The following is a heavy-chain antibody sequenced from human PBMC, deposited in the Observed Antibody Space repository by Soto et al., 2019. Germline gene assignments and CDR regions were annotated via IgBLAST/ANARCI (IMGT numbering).Heavy chain of an antibody. J-gene: IGHJ6*02. CDR1: GFTFSSYS. D-gene: IGHD3-3*01. Sequence: GGSLRLSCAASGFTFSSYSMNWVRQAPGKGLEWVSYISSSSSTIYYADSVKGRFTISRDNAKNSLYLQMNSLRDEDTAVYYCARDDGGRYDFWSGYYPKHNLHYGMDVWGQGTTVTVSS. V-gene: IGHV3-48*02. CDR2: ISSSSSTI. CDR3: ARDDGGRYDFWSGYYPKHNLHYGMDV.